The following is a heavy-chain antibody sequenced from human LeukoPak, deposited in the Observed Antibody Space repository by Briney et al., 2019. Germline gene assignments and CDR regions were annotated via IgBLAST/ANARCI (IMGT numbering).Heavy chain of an antibody. CDR2: MYHTGST. Sequence: PSETLSLTCTVSGYSMSSGYYWGWIRQPPERGLEWIGSMYHTGSTYYNPSLKSRVTISVDTSKNQFYLKLGSVTAADTAVYYCARDGGYSGYFDYWGQGTLVTVSS. D-gene: IGHD4-23*01. CDR3: ARDGGYSGYFDY. J-gene: IGHJ4*02. CDR1: GYSMSSGYY. V-gene: IGHV4-38-2*02.